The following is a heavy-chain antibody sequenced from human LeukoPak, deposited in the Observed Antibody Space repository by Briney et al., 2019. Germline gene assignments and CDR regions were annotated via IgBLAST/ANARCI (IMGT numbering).Heavy chain of an antibody. CDR1: GFTFSSYG. CDR3: ARVPLSGGHRTYYFDY. Sequence: GGSLRLSCAASGFTFSSYGMHWVRQAPGKGLEWVAVIWYDGSNKYYADPVKGRFTISRDNSRNTLYLQMNSLRAEDTAVYYCARVPLSGGHRTYYFDYWGQGTLVTVSS. V-gene: IGHV3-33*01. J-gene: IGHJ4*02. D-gene: IGHD1-14*01. CDR2: IWYDGSNK.